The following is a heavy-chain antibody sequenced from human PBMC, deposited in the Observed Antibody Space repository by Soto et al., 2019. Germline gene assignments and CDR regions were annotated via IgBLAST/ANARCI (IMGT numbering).Heavy chain of an antibody. Sequence: GGSLRLSCAASGFTFSSYWMSWVRQAPGKGLEWVANIKQDGSEKYYVDSVKGRFTISRDNAKNSLYLQMNSLRAEDTAVYYCAREKYYDFWSGYYQPSYYYYYYMDVWGKGTTVTVSS. J-gene: IGHJ6*03. CDR3: AREKYYDFWSGYYQPSYYYYYYMDV. CDR1: GFTFSSYW. CDR2: IKQDGSEK. V-gene: IGHV3-7*01. D-gene: IGHD3-3*01.